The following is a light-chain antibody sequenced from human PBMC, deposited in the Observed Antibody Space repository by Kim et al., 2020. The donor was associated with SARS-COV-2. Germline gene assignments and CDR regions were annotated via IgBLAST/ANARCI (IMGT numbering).Light chain of an antibody. J-gene: IGKJ4*01. CDR1: QSISSR. V-gene: IGKV1-5*03. CDR2: KAS. Sequence: ASGGDRVTITCRASQSISSRLAWYQQKPGTAPKVLISKASSLEIGVPSRFSGSGSGTEFTLIISSLQPDDFATYYCQQYHSYPLTFGGGTKVDIK. CDR3: QQYHSYPLT.